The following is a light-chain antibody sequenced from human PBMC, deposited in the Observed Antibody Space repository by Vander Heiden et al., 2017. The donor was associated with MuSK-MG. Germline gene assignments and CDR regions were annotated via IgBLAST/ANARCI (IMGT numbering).Light chain of an antibody. CDR1: QSLLYSNGYNY. Sequence: DRVSAPSPLPLRVTPGEPASISCRSSQSLLYSNGYNYLDWYLQKPGQSPQLLIYLGSNRASGVPERFSRGRSGTDFTLKISRVEAEHVGVYCCMQTLPTPRTFGGGTKVEIK. CDR3: MQTLPTPRT. V-gene: IGKV2-28*01. CDR2: LGS. J-gene: IGKJ4*01.